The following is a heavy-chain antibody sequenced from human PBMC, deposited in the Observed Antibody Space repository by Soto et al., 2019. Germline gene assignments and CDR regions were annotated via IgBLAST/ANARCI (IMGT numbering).Heavy chain of an antibody. CDR1: GYTFTGYY. V-gene: IGHV1-2*04. Sequence: ASVKVSCKASGYTFTGYYMHWVRQAPGQGLEWMGWINPNSGGTNYAQKFQGWVTMTRDTSISTAYMELSRLRSDDTAVYYCARERIAAAGHYYYYGMDVWGQGTKVTVSS. J-gene: IGHJ6*02. D-gene: IGHD6-13*01. CDR3: ARERIAAAGHYYYYGMDV. CDR2: INPNSGGT.